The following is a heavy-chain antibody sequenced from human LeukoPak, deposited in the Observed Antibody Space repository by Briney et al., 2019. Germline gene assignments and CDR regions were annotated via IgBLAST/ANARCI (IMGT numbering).Heavy chain of an antibody. CDR1: GYTFTSYG. J-gene: IGHJ3*02. Sequence: ASVKVSCKASGYTFTSYGISWVRQAPGQGLEWMGWISAYNGNTNYAQKFQGRVTMTRDTSISTAYMELSRLRSDDTAVYYCARERYAAFDIWGQGTTVTVSS. CDR2: ISAYNGNT. CDR3: ARERYAAFDI. V-gene: IGHV1-18*01. D-gene: IGHD1-1*01.